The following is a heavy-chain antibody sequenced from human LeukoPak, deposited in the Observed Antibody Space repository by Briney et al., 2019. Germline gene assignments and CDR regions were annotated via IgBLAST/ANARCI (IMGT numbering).Heavy chain of an antibody. D-gene: IGHD3-22*01. CDR3: AKSLEPTYYYDSSGYYWAFDY. CDR2: ISGSGGST. V-gene: IGHV3-23*01. CDR1: GFTSSSYA. Sequence: GGSLRLSCAASGFTSSSYAMGWVRQAPGKGLEWVSAISGSGGSTYYADSVKGRFTISRDNSKNTLYLQMNSLRAEDTAVYYCAKSLEPTYYYDSSGYYWAFDYWGQGTLVTVSS. J-gene: IGHJ4*02.